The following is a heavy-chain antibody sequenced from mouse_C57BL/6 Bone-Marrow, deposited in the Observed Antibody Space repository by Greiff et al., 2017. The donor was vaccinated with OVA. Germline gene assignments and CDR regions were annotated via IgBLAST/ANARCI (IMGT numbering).Heavy chain of an antibody. Sequence: EVKVVESGGGLVKPGGSLKLSCAASGFTFSSYAMSWVRQTPEKRLEWVATISDGGSYTYYPDNVKGRFTISRDNAKNNLYLQMSHLKSEDTAMYYCARDKATVVATSWYFDVWGTGTTVTVSS. CDR1: GFTFSSYA. V-gene: IGHV5-4*01. CDR3: ARDKATVVATSWYFDV. D-gene: IGHD1-1*01. J-gene: IGHJ1*03. CDR2: ISDGGSYT.